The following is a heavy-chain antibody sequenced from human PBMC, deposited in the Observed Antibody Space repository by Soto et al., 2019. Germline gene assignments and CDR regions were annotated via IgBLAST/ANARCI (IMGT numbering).Heavy chain of an antibody. CDR1: GGSFSGYY. CDR2: INHSGST. J-gene: IGHJ5*02. Sequence: QVQLQQWGAGLLKPSETLSLTCAVYGGSFSGYYWSWIRQPPGKGLEWIGEINHSGSTNYIPSRKSRVNISVDTSKNQFSLKLSSVTAADTAVYYCARGKFSWFDPWGQGTLVTVSS. V-gene: IGHV4-34*01. CDR3: ARGKFSWFDP.